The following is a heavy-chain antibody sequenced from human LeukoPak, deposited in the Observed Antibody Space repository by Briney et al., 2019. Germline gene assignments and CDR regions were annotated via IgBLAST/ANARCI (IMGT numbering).Heavy chain of an antibody. CDR1: GFTFDSYG. J-gene: IGHJ3*02. CDR2: ISYDGSNK. D-gene: IGHD4-17*01. Sequence: GGSLRLSCAASGFTFDSYGMHWVRQAPGKGLEWVAVISYDGSNKYYVDSVEGRFTISRDNSKNTLYLQMNSLRPEDTAVYYCAKDRTYDYGTYDAFDIWGPGTMVTVSS. CDR3: AKDRTYDYGTYDAFDI. V-gene: IGHV3-30*18.